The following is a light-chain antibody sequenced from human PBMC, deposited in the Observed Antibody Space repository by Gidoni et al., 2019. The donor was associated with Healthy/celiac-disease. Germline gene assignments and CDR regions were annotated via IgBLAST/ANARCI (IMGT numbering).Light chain of an antibody. V-gene: IGLV1-40*01. CDR1: SSNIGAGYD. J-gene: IGLJ3*02. CDR2: GNS. CDR3: QSYDSSLSGSV. Sequence: QSVLTQPPSVSGAPVQRVTISCTGSSSNIGAGYDVHWYQQLPGPAPKLHIYGNSNRPSGVPDRFSGSKSGTSASLAITGLQAEDEADYYCQSYDSSLSGSVFGGGTKLTVL.